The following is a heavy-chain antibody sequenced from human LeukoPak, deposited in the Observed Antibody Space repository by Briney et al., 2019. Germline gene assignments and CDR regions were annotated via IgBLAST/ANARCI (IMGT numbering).Heavy chain of an antibody. V-gene: IGHV3-21*01. D-gene: IGHD3-10*01. Sequence: GGSLRLSCAASGFTFSSYSMNWVRQAPGKGLEWVSSISSSSSYIYYADSVKGRFTISRDNAKNSLYLQMNSLRAEDTAVYYCAKLYGSGSYYNDYWGQGTLVTVSS. CDR3: AKLYGSGSYYNDY. J-gene: IGHJ4*02. CDR2: ISSSSSYI. CDR1: GFTFSSYS.